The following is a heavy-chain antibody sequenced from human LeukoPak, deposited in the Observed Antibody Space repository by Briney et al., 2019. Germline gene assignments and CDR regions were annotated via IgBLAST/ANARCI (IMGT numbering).Heavy chain of an antibody. CDR3: AKGEYSYGRNWFDP. CDR2: ISGSGGST. CDR1: GFTFSSYA. J-gene: IGHJ5*02. V-gene: IGHV3-23*01. Sequence: GGSLRLSCAASGFTFSSYAMSWVRQARGKGLEWVSAISGSGGSTYYADSVKGRFTISRDNSKNTLYLQMNSLRAEDTAVYYCAKGEYSYGRNWFDPWGQGTLVTVSS. D-gene: IGHD5-18*01.